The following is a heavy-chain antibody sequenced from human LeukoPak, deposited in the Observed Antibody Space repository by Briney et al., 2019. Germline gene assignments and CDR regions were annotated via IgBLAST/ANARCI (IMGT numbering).Heavy chain of an antibody. CDR3: ARIGYSGYPRAAPARD. J-gene: IGHJ4*02. Sequence: SETLSLTCTVSGGSISSSSYYWGWIRQPPGKGLEWIGSIYYSESTYYNPSLKSRVTISVDTSENQFSLKLSSVTAADTAVYYCARIGYSGYPRAAPARDWGQGTLVTVSS. V-gene: IGHV4-39*01. CDR2: IYYSEST. CDR1: GGSISSSSYY. D-gene: IGHD5-12*01.